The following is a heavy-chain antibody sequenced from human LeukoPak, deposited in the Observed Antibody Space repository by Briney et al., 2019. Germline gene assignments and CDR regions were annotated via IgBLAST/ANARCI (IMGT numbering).Heavy chain of an antibody. J-gene: IGHJ4*02. CDR3: AHSSDGYSSSWYLFDY. CDR1: GFSLSTRGVG. D-gene: IGHD6-13*01. V-gene: IGHV2-5*02. Sequence: SGPTLVNPTQTLTPTCTFSGFSLSTRGVGVGWARQPPGKALEWLALIFWDDDKRYSPSLKSRLTITKDTSKNQVVLTMTSMDPVDTATYYCAHSSDGYSSSWYLFDYWGQGTLVTVSS. CDR2: IFWDDDK.